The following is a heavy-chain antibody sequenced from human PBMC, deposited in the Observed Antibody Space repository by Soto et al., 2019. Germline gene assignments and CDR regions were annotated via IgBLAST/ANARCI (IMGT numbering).Heavy chain of an antibody. D-gene: IGHD5-12*01. CDR2: ITTSGCST. Sequence: EVQLLESGGGLVQPGGSLRLSCAASGFAFDTYAMSWVRQAPGKGLEWGSTITTSGCSTYYADSVKGRFTISRDNPKNTLYLQMNSLRVEDTAVYFCAKKPCQLGVAPFTGFDPWGQGNLVTVSS. CDR1: GFAFDTYA. J-gene: IGHJ5*02. CDR3: AKKPCQLGVAPFTGFDP. V-gene: IGHV3-23*01.